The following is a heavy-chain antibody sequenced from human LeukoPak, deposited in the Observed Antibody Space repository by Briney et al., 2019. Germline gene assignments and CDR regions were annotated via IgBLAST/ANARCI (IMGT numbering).Heavy chain of an antibody. Sequence: GGSLRLSCTASGITLSNYWMHLVRQAPGKGPVWVSGIKTDGSYTTYADSVRGRFTISRDNAKNTVSLQMNSLRVEDTAMYYCARLGAPYDKDEYRWGQGALVTVSS. CDR2: IKTDGSYT. V-gene: IGHV3-74*03. CDR1: GITLSNYW. CDR3: ARLGAPYDKDEYR. D-gene: IGHD3-16*01. J-gene: IGHJ5*02.